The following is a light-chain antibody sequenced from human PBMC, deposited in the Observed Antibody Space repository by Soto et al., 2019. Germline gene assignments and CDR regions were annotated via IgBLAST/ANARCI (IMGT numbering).Light chain of an antibody. CDR1: SSDIGDYNY. J-gene: IGLJ1*01. Sequence: QSVLTQPPSASGSPGQSVTISCTGTSSDIGDYNYVSWYQQHPGRAPKVMIYEVSKRPSGVPDRFSGSKSGNTASLTVSGLQAEDEADYYCYSYAGSNNNVFGTGTKLTVL. V-gene: IGLV2-8*01. CDR3: YSYAGSNNNV. CDR2: EVS.